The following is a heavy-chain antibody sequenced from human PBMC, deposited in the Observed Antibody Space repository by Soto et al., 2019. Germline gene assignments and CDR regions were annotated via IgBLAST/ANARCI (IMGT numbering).Heavy chain of an antibody. D-gene: IGHD3-10*01. CDR2: TKSDGSGT. J-gene: IGHJ6*04. CDR1: GFTFSNYW. CDR3: SRGGFDYGPGRMDV. Sequence: EVQLVESGGGLLQPGGSLTLSCTASGFTFSNYWMHWVRQAPGKGLVWVSRTKSDGSGTSYTDSVKGRFTISRDNAYNELYFQMSKLGAEDTAVYYCSRGGFDYGPGRMDVWGKGTTVIVSS. V-gene: IGHV3-74*01.